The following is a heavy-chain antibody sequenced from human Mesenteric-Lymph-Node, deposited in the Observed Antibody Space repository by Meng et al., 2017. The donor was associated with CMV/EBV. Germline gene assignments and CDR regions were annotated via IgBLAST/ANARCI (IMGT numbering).Heavy chain of an antibody. J-gene: IGHJ4*02. CDR2: ISSSSNYI. CDR1: GFTFSTYS. Sequence: GESLKISCAASGFTFSTYSMNWVRQAPGKGLEWVSSISSSSNYIYYTDSVKGRFTISRDNAKNSLYLQMNSLRAEDTAVYYCARGDCSGGSCYVDYWGQGTLVTVSS. D-gene: IGHD2-15*01. CDR3: ARGDCSGGSCYVDY. V-gene: IGHV3-21*01.